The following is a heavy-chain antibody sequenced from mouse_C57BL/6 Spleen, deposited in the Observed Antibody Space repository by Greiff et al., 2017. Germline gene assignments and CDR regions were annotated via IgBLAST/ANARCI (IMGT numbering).Heavy chain of an antibody. CDR1: GYTFTSYW. Sequence: QVQLKQPGAELVKPGASVKMSCKASGYTFTSYWITWVKQRPGQGLEWIGDIYPGSGSTNYNEKFKSKATLTVDTSSSTAYMQLSSLTSEDSAVYYCAREKGVGYYSNSLDYWGQGTTLTVSS. D-gene: IGHD2-5*01. V-gene: IGHV1-55*01. CDR2: IYPGSGST. CDR3: AREKGVGYYSNSLDY. J-gene: IGHJ2*01.